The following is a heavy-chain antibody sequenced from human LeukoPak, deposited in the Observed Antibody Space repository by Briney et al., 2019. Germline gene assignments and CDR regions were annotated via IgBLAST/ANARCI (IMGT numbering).Heavy chain of an antibody. CDR1: GFTFSSYG. J-gene: IGHJ2*01. Sequence: PGGSLRLSCAASGFTFSSYGMHWVRQAPGKGLEWVAFIRYDGSNKYYADSVKGRFTISRDNSKNTLYLQMNSLRAEDTAVYYCAKIGCSSTSCYWYFDLWGRGTLVTVSS. D-gene: IGHD2-2*01. V-gene: IGHV3-30*02. CDR2: IRYDGSNK. CDR3: AKIGCSSTSCYWYFDL.